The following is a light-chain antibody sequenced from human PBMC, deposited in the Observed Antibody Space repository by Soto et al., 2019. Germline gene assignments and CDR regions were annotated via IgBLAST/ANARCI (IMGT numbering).Light chain of an antibody. CDR3: QQYKSWPPIT. Sequence: EIVMTQSPVTLSVSPGERATLSCRASQNMIHNLAWYQQKPGQAPRLLIYGASTRATGIPDRFSGSGSGTEFTLSISSLQSEDFAVYYCQQYKSWPPITFGQGTRLEMK. CDR2: GAS. V-gene: IGKV3-15*01. J-gene: IGKJ5*01. CDR1: QNMIHN.